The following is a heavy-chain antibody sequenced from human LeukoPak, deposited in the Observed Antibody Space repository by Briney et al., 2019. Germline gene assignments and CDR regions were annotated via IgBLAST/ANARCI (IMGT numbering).Heavy chain of an antibody. J-gene: IGHJ4*02. CDR3: AKDSSSSSKDYFDY. Sequence: GRSLRLSCAASGFTFSSYGMHWVRQAPGKGLEWVAVIWYDGSNKYYADSVKGRFTISRDNSMNTLYLQMNSLRAEDTAVYYCAKDSSSSSKDYFDYWGQGTLVTVSS. D-gene: IGHD6-6*01. V-gene: IGHV3-33*06. CDR1: GFTFSSYG. CDR2: IWYDGSNK.